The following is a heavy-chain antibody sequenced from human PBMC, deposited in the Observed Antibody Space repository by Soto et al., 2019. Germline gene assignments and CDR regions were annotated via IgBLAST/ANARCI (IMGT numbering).Heavy chain of an antibody. Sequence: EVQLLESGGGLVQPEGSLRVSCAASGFTLSTCAISWVRQAPGKGLEWVAAIGGSGGDTYYADSVKGRFTISRDNSKNTLFLQMSSLTAEDTAVYYCAKAICSGWSKNDYWGQGTLVTVSS. V-gene: IGHV3-23*01. CDR3: AKAICSGWSKNDY. CDR1: GFTLSTCA. J-gene: IGHJ4*02. CDR2: IGGSGGDT. D-gene: IGHD6-19*01.